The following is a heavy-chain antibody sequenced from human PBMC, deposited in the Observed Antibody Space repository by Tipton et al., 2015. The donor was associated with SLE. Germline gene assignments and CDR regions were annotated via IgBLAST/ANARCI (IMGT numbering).Heavy chain of an antibody. CDR1: GESFNTYY. CDR2: INENGNT. V-gene: IGHV4-34*01. J-gene: IGHJ4*02. Sequence: TLSLTCAVYGESFNTYYWTWIRQPPGKGLEWIGEINENGNTNFSPSLKNRVTMSVDTSKNQFSLSLYSVTAADTAVYYCARGLSQDNWGQGTLVTVSS. CDR3: ARGLSQDN.